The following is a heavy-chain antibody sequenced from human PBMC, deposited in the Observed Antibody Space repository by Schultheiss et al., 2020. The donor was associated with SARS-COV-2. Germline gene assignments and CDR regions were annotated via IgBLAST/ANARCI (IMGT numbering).Heavy chain of an antibody. Sequence: GGSLRLSCAASGFTFSDYYMSWIRQAPGKGLEWLSFISSSSIDINYADSVKGRFTISRDNSKNTLYLQMNSLRVEDTALYYCARDFLYGMGVWGQGTTVTVSS. CDR2: ISSSSIDI. CDR3: ARDFLYGMGV. V-gene: IGHV3-11*06. D-gene: IGHD2/OR15-2a*01. J-gene: IGHJ6*02. CDR1: GFTFSDYY.